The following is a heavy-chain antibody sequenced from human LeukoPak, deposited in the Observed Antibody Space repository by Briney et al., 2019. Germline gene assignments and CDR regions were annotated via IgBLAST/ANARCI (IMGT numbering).Heavy chain of an antibody. CDR2: LSGSGGST. V-gene: IGHV3-23*01. Sequence: GGSLRLFCDASGFTFSTYAMSWVRQAPGEGLEWVSGLSGSGGSTWYADSVKGRFTISRDNSKNTVYLHMNSLRAEDTAVYYCARVSSGSYLGYYYYYMDVWGKGTTVTVSS. J-gene: IGHJ6*03. CDR1: GFTFSTYA. D-gene: IGHD1-26*01. CDR3: ARVSSGSYLGYYYYYMDV.